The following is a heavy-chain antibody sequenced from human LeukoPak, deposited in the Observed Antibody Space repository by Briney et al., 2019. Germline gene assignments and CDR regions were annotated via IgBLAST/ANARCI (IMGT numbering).Heavy chain of an antibody. V-gene: IGHV5-51*01. CDR1: GSRFTSYW. J-gene: IGHJ5*02. CDR2: IYPGESDT. Sequence: GGALKISCKGSGSRFTSYWIGWVRQMPGKGLEGRGIIYPGESDTRYSPSFQGQVTISADKSISTAYLQSSSLTASDTAMYYCARSLFRGADLNWSDLWGQGTLVTVSS. D-gene: IGHD4-17*01. CDR3: ARSLFRGADLNWSDL.